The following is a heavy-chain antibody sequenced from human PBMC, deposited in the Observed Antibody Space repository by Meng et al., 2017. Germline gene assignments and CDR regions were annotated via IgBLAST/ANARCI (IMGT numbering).Heavy chain of an antibody. CDR1: GVAVSSNY. D-gene: IGHD1-26*01. J-gene: IGHJ4*02. Sequence: QLGGTGGALIQRGRSPSVACAASGVAVSSNYMSRVRQGPGKGLEWVSVIYSGGSTYYADSVKGRFTISRDNSKNTLYLQMNSLRAEDTAVYYCARGGCYYSYWGQGTLVTVSS. V-gene: IGHV3-53*02. CDR3: ARGGCYYSY. CDR2: IYSGGST.